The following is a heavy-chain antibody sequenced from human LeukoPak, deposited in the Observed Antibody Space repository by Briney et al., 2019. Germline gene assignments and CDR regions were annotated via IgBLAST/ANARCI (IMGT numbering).Heavy chain of an antibody. D-gene: IGHD3-9*01. CDR2: IHPNSGGT. J-gene: IGHJ4*02. CDR3: ARSIPPYYDILTGYGPLY. Sequence: ASVKVSCKASGYTFTGYYMHWVRQAPGQGLEWMGRIHPNSGGTNYAQKFQGRVTMTRDTSISTAYMGLSRLRSDDTAVYYCARSIPPYYDILTGYGPLYWGQGTLVTVSS. V-gene: IGHV1-2*06. CDR1: GYTFTGYY.